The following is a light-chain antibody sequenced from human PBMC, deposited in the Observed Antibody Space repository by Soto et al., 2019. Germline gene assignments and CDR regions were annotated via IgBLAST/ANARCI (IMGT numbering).Light chain of an antibody. Sequence: QSVLTQSPSASASLGASVKLTCTLSSEHTTYDIAWHQQQPEKGPRYLMKLNSDGSHSKGDGIPDRFSGSSSGAERYLTISSLQSEDEADYYCQTWGTYVVFGGGTKVTVL. CDR3: QTWGTYVV. CDR2: LNSDGSH. J-gene: IGLJ2*01. CDR1: SEHTTYD. V-gene: IGLV4-69*01.